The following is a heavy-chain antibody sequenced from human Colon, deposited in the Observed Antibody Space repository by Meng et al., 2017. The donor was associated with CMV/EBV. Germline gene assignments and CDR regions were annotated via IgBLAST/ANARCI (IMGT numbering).Heavy chain of an antibody. D-gene: IGHD2-8*01. V-gene: IGHV3-23*01. CDR3: AKNGAWFRFNS. J-gene: IGHJ4*02. CDR2: IGSTGTIA. Sequence: GESLKISCAASGFTFSNYWMHWVRQAPGKGLEWISVIGSTGTIARYADSVKGRFAISRDNSTNTVYLQMNSLRAEDTALYYCAKNGAWFRFNSWGQGTPVTVSS. CDR1: GFTFSNYW.